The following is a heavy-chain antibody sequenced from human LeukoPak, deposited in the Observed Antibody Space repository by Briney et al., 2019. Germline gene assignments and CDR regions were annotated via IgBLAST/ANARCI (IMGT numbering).Heavy chain of an antibody. Sequence: GGSLRLSCSDSGFTCDDYAMSWVRQAPGKGLEWVGFIRSKAYGGTTEYGASLKGRFTISRDDSKRIAYLQMNSLKIEDTAVYYCTRREVVGATFHYWGQGTLVTVSS. CDR2: IRSKAYGGTT. CDR3: TRREVVGATFHY. J-gene: IGHJ4*02. CDR1: GFTCDDYA. V-gene: IGHV3-49*04. D-gene: IGHD1-26*01.